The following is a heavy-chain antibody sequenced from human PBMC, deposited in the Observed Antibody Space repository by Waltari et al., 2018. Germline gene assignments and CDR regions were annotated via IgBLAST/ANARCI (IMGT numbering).Heavy chain of an antibody. J-gene: IGHJ4*02. V-gene: IGHV3-21*01. Sequence: EVQLVESGGGLVKPGGSLRLSCAASGFTFSSYSMNWVSQAPGKGLEWVSSISSSSSYIYYADSVKGRFTISRGNAKNSLYRQMNSLRAEDTAVYYCARVITMVRGVIQYYFDYWGQGTLVTVSS. CDR1: GFTFSSYS. CDR3: ARVITMVRGVIQYYFDY. D-gene: IGHD3-10*01. CDR2: ISSSSSYI.